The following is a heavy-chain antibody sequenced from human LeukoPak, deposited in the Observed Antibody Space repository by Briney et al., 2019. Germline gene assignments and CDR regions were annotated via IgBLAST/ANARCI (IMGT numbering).Heavy chain of an antibody. J-gene: IGHJ4*02. V-gene: IGHV3-21*01. CDR3: ARVGGPMNTKVFDY. CDR2: ISSSSSYI. CDR1: GFTFSSYS. D-gene: IGHD1-1*01. Sequence: GGSLRLSCAASGFTFSSYSMNWVRQAPGKGLEWVSSISSSSSYIYYADSVKGRFTISRDNAKNSLYLQMNSLRAEDTAVYYCARVGGPMNTKVFDYWGQGTLVTVSS.